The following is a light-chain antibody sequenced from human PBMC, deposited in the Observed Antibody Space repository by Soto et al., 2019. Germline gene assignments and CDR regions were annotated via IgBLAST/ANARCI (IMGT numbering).Light chain of an antibody. V-gene: IGKV3-15*01. J-gene: IGKJ5*01. Sequence: EIVMTQTPATRSVSPGERAALSCRASQSVSGNLAWYQQTPGQAPRLLIYGASTRATGIPARFSGSGFGTEFTLTISSLKSADFAVYYCQQYNYRPPAFGQGTRLEIK. CDR1: QSVSGN. CDR3: QQYNYRPPA. CDR2: GAS.